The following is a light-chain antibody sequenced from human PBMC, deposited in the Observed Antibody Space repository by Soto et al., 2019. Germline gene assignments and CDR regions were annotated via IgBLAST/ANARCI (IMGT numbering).Light chain of an antibody. V-gene: IGKV3-20*01. CDR2: GAS. CDR3: QQYGSSPT. CDR1: QSVSSSY. Sequence: EIVLTQSPGTLSLSPGEIATLSCRASQSVSSSYLAWYQQKPGQAPRFLISGASTRATGIPDRFSGSGSGTDFALTISRLEPEDFAVYYCQQYGSSPTFGQGTKLEIK. J-gene: IGKJ2*01.